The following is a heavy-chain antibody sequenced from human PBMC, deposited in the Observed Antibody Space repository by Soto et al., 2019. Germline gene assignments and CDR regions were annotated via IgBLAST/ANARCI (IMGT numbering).Heavy chain of an antibody. D-gene: IGHD4-17*01. CDR1: GFTFSSYW. J-gene: IGHJ3*02. CDR3: ARVHDYGGYGGEAFGI. CDR2: IKQDGSEK. V-gene: IGHV3-7*01. Sequence: EVQLVESGGGLVQPGGSLRLSCAASGFTFSSYWMSWVRQAPGKGLEWVANIKQDGSEKYYVDSVKGRFTISRDNAKNSRYLQMNSLRAEDTGVYYCARVHDYGGYGGEAFGIWGQGTMVTVSS.